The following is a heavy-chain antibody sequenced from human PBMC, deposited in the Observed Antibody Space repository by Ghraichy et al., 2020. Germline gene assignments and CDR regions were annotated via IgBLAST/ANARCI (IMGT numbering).Heavy chain of an antibody. J-gene: IGHJ5*02. V-gene: IGHV4-59*08. Sequence: SETLSLTCTVSGGSISSYYWSWIRQPPGKGLEWIGYIYYSGSTNYNPSLKSRVTISVDTSKNQFSLKLSSVTAADTAVYYCARQSRFSSSWFHGTANWFDPWGQGTLVTVSS. CDR3: ARQSRFSSSWFHGTANWFDP. D-gene: IGHD6-13*01. CDR2: IYYSGST. CDR1: GGSISSYY.